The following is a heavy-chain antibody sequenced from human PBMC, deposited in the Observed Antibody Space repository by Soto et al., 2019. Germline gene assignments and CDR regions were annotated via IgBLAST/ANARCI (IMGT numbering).Heavy chain of an antibody. CDR2: IYPGDSGT. V-gene: IGHV5-51*01. D-gene: IGHD3-22*01. CDR1: GYSFTSYW. Sequence: PGESLKISCKGSGYSFTSYWIGWVRQMPGKGLEWMGIIYPGDSGTRYSPSFQGQVTISADKSISTAYLQWSSLKASDTAMYYCARSTTRYYYDSSGYPWYFDYWGQGTLVTVSS. J-gene: IGHJ4*02. CDR3: ARSTTRYYYDSSGYPWYFDY.